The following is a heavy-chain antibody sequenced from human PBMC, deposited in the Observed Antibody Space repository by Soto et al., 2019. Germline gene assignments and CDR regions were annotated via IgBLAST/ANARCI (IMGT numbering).Heavy chain of an antibody. Sequence: GASVKVSCKTSGYTFDNYGISWVRQAPGQGLEWVGWINPKNGNTNYAQYVEGRVSMTTDTSTTTAYMELRSLTSEDTAVYYCARVKFQSALEIWRLRTLVIVSS. V-gene: IGHV1-18*01. D-gene: IGHD2-21*01. J-gene: IGHJ4*03. CDR3: ARVKFQSALEI. CDR1: GYTFDNYG. CDR2: INPKNGNT.